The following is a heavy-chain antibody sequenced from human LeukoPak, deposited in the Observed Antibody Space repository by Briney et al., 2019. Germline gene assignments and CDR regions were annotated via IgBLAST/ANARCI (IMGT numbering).Heavy chain of an antibody. D-gene: IGHD3-3*01. J-gene: IGHJ4*02. V-gene: IGHV3-66*02. CDR3: ARDNWGGDGIYYDFWSGYSDY. CDR2: IYSGGST. Sequence: GGSLRLSCAASGFTVSSNYMSWVRQAPGKGLEWVSVIYSGGSTYYADSVKGRFTISRDNSKNTLYLQVNSLRAEDTAVYYCARDNWGGDGIYYDFWSGYSDYWGQGTLVTVSS. CDR1: GFTVSSNY.